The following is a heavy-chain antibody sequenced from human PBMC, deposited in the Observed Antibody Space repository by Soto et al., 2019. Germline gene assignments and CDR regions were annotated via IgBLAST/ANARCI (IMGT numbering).Heavy chain of an antibody. D-gene: IGHD2-21*01. J-gene: IGHJ4*02. CDR3: ARRGDRWGRDWDYFDY. Sequence: PSQTLSLTCAISGDRVSSNSAAWNWIRQSPSRGLEWLGRTYYRSKWYNDYAVSVKSRITINPDTSKNQFSLQLNSVTPEDTAVYYCARRGDRWGRDWDYFDYWGQGTLVTVSS. CDR1: GDRVSSNSAA. CDR2: TYYRSKWYN. V-gene: IGHV6-1*01.